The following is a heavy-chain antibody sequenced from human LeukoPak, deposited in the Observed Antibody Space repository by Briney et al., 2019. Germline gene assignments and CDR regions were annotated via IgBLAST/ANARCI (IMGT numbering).Heavy chain of an antibody. CDR1: GYTLTELS. J-gene: IGHJ4*02. CDR2: FDPEDGET. Sequence: GASEKVSCKVSGYTLTELSMRWVRQGPVKGLECMGGFDPEDGETIYAQKFQGRVTMTEDTSTDTAYMELSSLRSEDTAVYYCARGADLVADADYWGQGTLVTVSS. D-gene: IGHD6-19*01. CDR3: ARGADLVADADY. V-gene: IGHV1-24*01.